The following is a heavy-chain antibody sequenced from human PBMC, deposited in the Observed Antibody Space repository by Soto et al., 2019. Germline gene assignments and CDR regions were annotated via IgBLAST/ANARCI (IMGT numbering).Heavy chain of an antibody. CDR1: GGSISSSSYY. D-gene: IGHD3-3*01. CDR3: ARHERFNGEKNFMEIDY. J-gene: IGHJ4*02. CDR2: IYYSGST. V-gene: IGHV4-39*01. Sequence: QLQLQESGPGLVKPSETLSLTCTVSGGSISSSSYYWGWIRQPPGKGLEWIGSIYYSGSTYYNPSLKSRVTISVDTSKNQFSLKLSSVTAADTAVYYCARHERFNGEKNFMEIDYWGQGTLVTVSS.